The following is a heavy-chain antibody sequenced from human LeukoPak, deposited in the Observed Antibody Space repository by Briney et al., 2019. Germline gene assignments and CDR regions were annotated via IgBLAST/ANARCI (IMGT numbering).Heavy chain of an antibody. J-gene: IGHJ4*02. D-gene: IGHD3-9*01. CDR2: IKQDGSEK. V-gene: IGHV3-7*05. CDR3: ARSGLRYFDCPDY. Sequence: PGGSLRLSCAASGFTKSRYWMSWVRQAQGKGQEWVATIKQDGSEKYYVDSVKGRFTISRDNAKNSLSLQMNSLRAEDTAVYYCARSGLRYFDCPDYWGQGALVTVSS. CDR1: GFTKSRYW.